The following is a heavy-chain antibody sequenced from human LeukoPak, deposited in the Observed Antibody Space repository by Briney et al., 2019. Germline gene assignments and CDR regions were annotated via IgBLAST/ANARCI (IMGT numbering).Heavy chain of an antibody. CDR1: GLSLSTSGVG. CDR3: ARTTEAHSSQTRNYSYYMDV. Sequence: ESGPTLVNPTQTLTLTCTFSGLSLSTSGVGVGWIRQPPGKGLEWIGRIYYSGSTNYNPSPKSRVTISVDTSKNQFSLKLRSLTAADTAVYYCARTTEAHSSQTRNYSYYMDVWGKGTTVTVSS. J-gene: IGHJ6*03. D-gene: IGHD6-6*01. CDR2: IYYSGST. V-gene: IGHV4-61*08.